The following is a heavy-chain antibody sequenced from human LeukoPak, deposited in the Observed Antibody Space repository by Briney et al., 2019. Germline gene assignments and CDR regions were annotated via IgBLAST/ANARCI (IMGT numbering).Heavy chain of an antibody. CDR2: INHSGST. J-gene: IGHJ4*02. D-gene: IGHD2-8*01. CDR1: GGSFSGYY. V-gene: IGHV4-34*01. CDR3: ARSGIEDIVLMVYAHFDY. Sequence: KPSETLSLTCAVYGGSFSGYYWSWIRQPPGKGLEWIGEINHSGSTNYNPSLKSRVTISVDTSKNQFSLKLSSVTAADTAVYYCARSGIEDIVLMVYAHFDYWGQGNLVTVSS.